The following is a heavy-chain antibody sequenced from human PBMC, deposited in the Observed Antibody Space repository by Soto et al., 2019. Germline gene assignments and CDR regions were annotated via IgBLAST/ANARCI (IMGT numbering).Heavy chain of an antibody. D-gene: IGHD3-16*01. CDR1: GYTFTRYG. CDR3: AREGEMPYYYYGLDV. Sequence: ASVKVSCKASGYTFTRYGIIWVRQAPGQGLEWMGWISGYNGHTKYAQKFQGRVTMTTDTSTSTVYMDLRSLRPDDTAVYYCAREGEMPYYYYGLDVWGQGTTVTVSS. V-gene: IGHV1-18*01. J-gene: IGHJ6*02. CDR2: ISGYNGHT.